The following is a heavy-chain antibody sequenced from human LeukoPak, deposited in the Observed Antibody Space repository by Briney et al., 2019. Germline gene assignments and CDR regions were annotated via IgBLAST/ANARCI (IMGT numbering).Heavy chain of an antibody. CDR1: GGSLRSSGHW. J-gene: IGHJ4*02. D-gene: IGHD5-18*01. Sequence: SETLSLTCTVSGGSLRSSGHWWVWIRQPPGKGLEWIGSIHYSGKVYYNPSLKSRVTISVDTSKNQFSLKLSSVTAADTAVYYCASRSSGYSYGIDYWGQGTLVTVSS. V-gene: IGHV4-39*07. CDR2: IHYSGKV. CDR3: ASRSSGYSYGIDY.